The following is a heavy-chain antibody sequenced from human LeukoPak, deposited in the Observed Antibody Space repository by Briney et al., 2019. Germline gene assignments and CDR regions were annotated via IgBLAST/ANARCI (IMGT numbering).Heavy chain of an antibody. Sequence: PSETLSLTCTVSGGSISSYYWSWIRQPPGKGLEWVGYISYSGSTNYNPSLKSRVTISVDTSKNQFSLKLSSVTAADTAIYYCARDGRAGSLFAYWGQGTLVTVSS. D-gene: IGHD6-19*01. CDR3: ARDGRAGSLFAY. CDR1: GGSISSYY. V-gene: IGHV4-59*01. CDR2: ISYSGST. J-gene: IGHJ4*02.